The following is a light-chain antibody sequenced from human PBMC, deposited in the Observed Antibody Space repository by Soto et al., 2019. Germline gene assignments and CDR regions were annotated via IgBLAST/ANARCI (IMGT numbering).Light chain of an antibody. V-gene: IGLV1-40*01. J-gene: IGLJ3*02. CDR1: SSNIGAAYG. Sequence: QPVLTQPPSVSGAPGQRVTISCTGSSSNIGAAYGVHWYQQLPGTAPKLLIYGNSNRPSGVPDRFSGSKSGTSASLAITGLLAEDEADDYCQSYDSSLSGWVFGGGTKLTVL. CDR3: QSYDSSLSGWV. CDR2: GNS.